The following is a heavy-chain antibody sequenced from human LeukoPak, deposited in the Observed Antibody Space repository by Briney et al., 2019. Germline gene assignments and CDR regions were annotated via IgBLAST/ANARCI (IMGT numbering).Heavy chain of an antibody. CDR1: GYTFTSYG. Sequence: ASVKVSCKASGYTFTSYGISWVRQAPGQGLEWMGWISAYNGNTNYAQKLQGRVTMTTDTSTSTAYMELRSLRSDDTAVYYCARGRTWVRGVILWETYYYYYMDVWGKGTTVTISS. CDR2: ISAYNGNT. V-gene: IGHV1-18*01. D-gene: IGHD3-10*01. CDR3: ARGRTWVRGVILWETYYYYYMDV. J-gene: IGHJ6*03.